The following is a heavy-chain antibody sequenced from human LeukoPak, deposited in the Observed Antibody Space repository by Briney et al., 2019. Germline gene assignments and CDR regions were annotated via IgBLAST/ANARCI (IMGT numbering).Heavy chain of an antibody. CDR2: ISYDGSNK. J-gene: IGHJ4*02. CDR3: ARDRTVVVPAYYFDY. Sequence: HPGRSLRLSCAASGFTFSSYAMHWVRQAPGKGLEWVAVISYDGSNKYYADSVKGRFTISRDNSKNTLYLQMNSLRAEDTAVYYCARDRTVVVPAYYFDYWGQGTLVTVSS. D-gene: IGHD2-2*01. V-gene: IGHV3-30-3*01. CDR1: GFTFSSYA.